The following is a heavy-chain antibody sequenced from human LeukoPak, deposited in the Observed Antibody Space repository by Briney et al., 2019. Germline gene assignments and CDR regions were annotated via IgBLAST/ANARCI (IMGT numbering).Heavy chain of an antibody. J-gene: IGHJ4*02. D-gene: IGHD4-23*01. CDR3: ARVAAGYSVNYFDY. Sequence: GGSLRLSCAASEFAFSTYNMNWVRQAPGEGLEWVSYISTGSSTTYYAYSVKGRFTISRDNVENSLYLQMNSLRDEDTAVYYCARVAAGYSVNYFDYWGQGTLVTVSS. V-gene: IGHV3-48*02. CDR2: ISTGSSTT. CDR1: EFAFSTYN.